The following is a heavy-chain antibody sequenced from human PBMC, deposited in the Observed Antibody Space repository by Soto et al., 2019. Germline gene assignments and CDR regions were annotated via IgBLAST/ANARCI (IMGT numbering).Heavy chain of an antibody. V-gene: IGHV3-30-3*01. Sequence: GGSLRLSCAASGFTFSSYAMHWVRQAPGKGLEWVAVISYDGSNKYYADSVKGRFTISRDNSKNTLYLQMNSLRAEDTAVYYCARVWRALGRGYYGMDVWGQGTTVTSP. D-gene: IGHD1-1*01. J-gene: IGHJ6*02. CDR3: ARVWRALGRGYYGMDV. CDR2: ISYDGSNK. CDR1: GFTFSSYA.